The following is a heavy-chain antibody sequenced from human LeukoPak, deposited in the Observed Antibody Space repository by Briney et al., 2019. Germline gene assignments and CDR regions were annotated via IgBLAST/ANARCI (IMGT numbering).Heavy chain of an antibody. D-gene: IGHD3-22*01. CDR3: ASPGDSSGYCY. CDR1: GFTVSSNY. J-gene: IGHJ4*02. CDR2: NYVGGST. Sequence: GGSLRLSCAASGFTVSSNYMRWVRQAPGKGLECFSVNYVGGSTFYADSVKGRFNISRDNSKSTLYLQMNSLRAEDTAVYYCASPGDSSGYCYWGQGTLVTVSS. V-gene: IGHV3-66*01.